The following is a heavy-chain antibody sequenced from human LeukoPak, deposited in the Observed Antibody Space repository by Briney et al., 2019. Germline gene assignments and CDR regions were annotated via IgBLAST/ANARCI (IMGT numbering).Heavy chain of an antibody. J-gene: IGHJ4*02. CDR1: GFTFSSYA. D-gene: IGHD2-15*01. Sequence: GGSLRLSCAASGFTFSSYAMSWVRQAPGKGLEWVSAISGSGGRTYYADSVKGRFTISRDNSKNTLYLQMNSLSAEDTAVYYCAKASDIVVVVAASFDYWGQGTLVTVSS. CDR2: ISGSGGRT. V-gene: IGHV3-23*01. CDR3: AKASDIVVVVAASFDY.